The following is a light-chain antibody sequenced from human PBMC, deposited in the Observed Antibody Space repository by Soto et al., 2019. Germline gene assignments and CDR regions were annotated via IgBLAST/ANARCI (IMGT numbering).Light chain of an antibody. CDR3: QSYDSSLSGYVV. CDR2: GNS. CDR1: SSNIGAGYD. Sequence: QSVLTRPPSVSGAPGQRVTISCTGSSSNIGAGYDVHWYQQLPGTAPKLLIYGNSNRPSGVPDRFSGSKSGTSASLAITGLQAEDEGDYYCQSYDSSLSGYVVFGGGTKLTVL. J-gene: IGLJ2*01. V-gene: IGLV1-40*01.